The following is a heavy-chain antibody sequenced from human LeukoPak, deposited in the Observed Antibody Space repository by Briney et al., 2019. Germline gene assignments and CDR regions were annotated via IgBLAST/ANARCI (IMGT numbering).Heavy chain of an antibody. CDR2: ISGSGGST. D-gene: IGHD3-10*01. J-gene: IGHJ6*03. CDR3: AKLGGSGSYDPLYYYYYMDV. V-gene: IGHV3-23*01. Sequence: GGSLRLSCAASGFTFSSYGMSWVRQAPGKGLEWVSAISGSGGSTYYADSVKGRFTISRDNSKNTLYLQMNSLRAEDTAVYYCAKLGGSGSYDPLYYYYYMDVWGKGTTVTISS. CDR1: GFTFSSYG.